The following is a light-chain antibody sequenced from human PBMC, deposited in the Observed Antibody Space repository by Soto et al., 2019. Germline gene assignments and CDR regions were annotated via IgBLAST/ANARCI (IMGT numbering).Light chain of an antibody. CDR2: EAT. J-gene: IGLJ3*02. V-gene: IGLV2-23*01. CDR1: SSDIGTYNL. Sequence: QSVLTKPASVSGSPGQSITISCTGTSSDIGTYNLVSWYQHHPGNAPKLMIYEATKRPSGVSSRFSGSKSGNTASLTISGLQTEDEADYYCCSYAGGSTLVFGGGTKVTVL. CDR3: CSYAGGSTLV.